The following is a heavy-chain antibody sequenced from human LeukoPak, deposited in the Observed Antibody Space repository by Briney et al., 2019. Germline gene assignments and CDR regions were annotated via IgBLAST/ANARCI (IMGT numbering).Heavy chain of an antibody. CDR3: ASASNDSSGYFSYYYYMDV. V-gene: IGHV3-66*01. CDR1: GFTVSSNY. Sequence: GGSLRLSCAASGFTVSSNYMSWVRQAPGKGLEWVSVIYSGGSTYYADSVKGRFTISRDNSKNTLYLQMNSLRAEDTAVYYCASASNDSSGYFSYYYYMDVWGKGTTVTISS. CDR2: IYSGGST. J-gene: IGHJ6*03. D-gene: IGHD3-22*01.